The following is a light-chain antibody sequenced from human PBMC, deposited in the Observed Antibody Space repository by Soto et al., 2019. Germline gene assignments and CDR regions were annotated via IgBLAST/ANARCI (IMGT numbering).Light chain of an antibody. CDR1: QDISNF. J-gene: IGKJ2*01. CDR3: QQYDNLPYT. Sequence: DIQMTPSPSSLSASVGARVNITCQASQDISNFLHWYQQKPGKAPKLLIYDASNLETGGPSRFSGSGSGTDFTFTISSLQPEDIATYYCQQYDNLPYTFGQGTKLEIK. V-gene: IGKV1-33*01. CDR2: DAS.